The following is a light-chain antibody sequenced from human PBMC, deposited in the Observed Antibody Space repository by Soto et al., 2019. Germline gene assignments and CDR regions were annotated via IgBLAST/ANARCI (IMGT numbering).Light chain of an antibody. CDR1: ASDVGGSNF. J-gene: IGLJ1*01. CDR2: EVN. CDR3: SSYKRSTTLYV. V-gene: IGLV2-14*01. Sequence: QSALTQPASVSGSPGQSITISCTGTASDVGGSNFVSWYQQHPGKAPKLLIYEVNYRPSGVSNRFSGSKSGDTASLTISGLQDEEEDDYYCSSYKRSTTLYVLVTGYMVTV.